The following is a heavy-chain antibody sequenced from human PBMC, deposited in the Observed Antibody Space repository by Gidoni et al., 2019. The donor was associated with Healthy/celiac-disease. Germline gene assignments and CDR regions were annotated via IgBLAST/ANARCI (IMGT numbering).Heavy chain of an antibody. Sequence: EVQLVASGGGFVKPGRSLRLSCTASGFTFGAYAMSWFRKAPGKGLEWVGFIRSKAYGGKTEDAASVKGRFTISRDDSKSIAYLQMNSLKTEDTAVYYCTRSGYSYGDGQLHTGYWGQGTLVTVSS. J-gene: IGHJ4*02. CDR1: GFTFGAYA. CDR3: TRSGYSYGDGQLHTGY. CDR2: IRSKAYGGKT. V-gene: IGHV3-49*05. D-gene: IGHD5-18*01.